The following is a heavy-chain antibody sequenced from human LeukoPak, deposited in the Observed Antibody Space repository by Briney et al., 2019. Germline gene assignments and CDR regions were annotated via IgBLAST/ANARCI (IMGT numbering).Heavy chain of an antibody. CDR1: GFNFRFYW. D-gene: IGHD2-21*01. J-gene: IGHJ6*03. CDR3: ARYSEVYYYVDV. V-gene: IGHV3-7*01. CDR2: IKQDGSEK. Sequence: PGGSLRLSCAASGFNFRFYWMSWVRQAPGKGLEWVANIKQDGSEKYYVDSVKGRFTISRDNAKNSVNLQMNSLRAEDTAVYFCARYSEVYYYVDVWGAGTTVTVSS.